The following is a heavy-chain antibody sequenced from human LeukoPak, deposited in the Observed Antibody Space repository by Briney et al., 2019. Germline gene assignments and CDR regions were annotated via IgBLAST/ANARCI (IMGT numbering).Heavy chain of an antibody. CDR1: GDSVSNSSAA. CDR2: TYYRSKWSN. V-gene: IGHV6-1*01. Sequence: SQTLSLTCAISGDSVSNSSAAWNGIRQSPSRGLEWLGRTYYRSKWSNDYAVSVKSRITINPDTSKIQFSLQLSSVTPDDTAVYYCARDRGGGWYFGYWGQGTLVTVSS. D-gene: IGHD6-19*01. J-gene: IGHJ4*02. CDR3: ARDRGGGWYFGY.